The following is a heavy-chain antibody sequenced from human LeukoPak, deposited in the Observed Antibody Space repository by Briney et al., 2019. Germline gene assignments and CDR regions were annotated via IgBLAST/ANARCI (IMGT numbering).Heavy chain of an antibody. V-gene: IGHV3-20*01. Sequence: GGSLRLSCAASGFTFDDYGMSWVRQAPGKGLEWVSGINWNGGSTGYADSVKGRFTISRDNAKNSLYLQTNSLRAEDTALYHCARGGYYDSSGYPAEYYYYGMDVWGQGTTVTVSS. CDR1: GFTFDDYG. CDR3: ARGGYYDSSGYPAEYYYYGMDV. J-gene: IGHJ6*02. D-gene: IGHD3-22*01. CDR2: INWNGGST.